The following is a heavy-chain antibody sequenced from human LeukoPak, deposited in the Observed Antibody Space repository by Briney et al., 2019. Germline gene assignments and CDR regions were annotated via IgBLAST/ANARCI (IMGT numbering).Heavy chain of an antibody. D-gene: IGHD3-3*01. CDR2: INQSGNS. V-gene: IGHV4-34*01. CDR3: ARVRSTIFGVAHAFDI. Sequence: PSETLSVTCDVKGGSLSGSYWTWIRQSPEKRLEWIGEINQSGNSNYNPSLKSRVTLLVDTSKNQFSLKLSSVTAADTAVYYCARVRSTIFGVAHAFDIWGQGTMVTVSS. CDR1: GGSLSGSY. J-gene: IGHJ3*02.